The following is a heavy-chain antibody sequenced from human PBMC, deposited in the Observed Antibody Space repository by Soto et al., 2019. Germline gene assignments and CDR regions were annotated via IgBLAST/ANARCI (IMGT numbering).Heavy chain of an antibody. V-gene: IGHV3-7*01. CDR2: INEDGRDK. J-gene: IGHJ3*01. CDR3: ARVSRRNAFDV. CDR1: GFCFSPYW. Sequence: GAQSVFCEASGFCFSPYWMISIRQAPGKGLEWVANINEDGRDKYYVDSVKGRFTTSRDNAKKSLYLEMNSLRAEDTAVYYCARVSRRNAFDVWGQGTMVTVS.